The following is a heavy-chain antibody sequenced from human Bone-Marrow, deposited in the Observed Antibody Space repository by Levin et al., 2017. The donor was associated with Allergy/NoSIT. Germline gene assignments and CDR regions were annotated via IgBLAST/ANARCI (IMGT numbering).Heavy chain of an antibody. CDR3: AKMLFSLPGSSYWYFEL. CDR1: GFNFGTHA. V-gene: IGHV3-23*01. Sequence: GGSLRLSCAASGFNFGTHAMSWVRQAPGKGLEWVSTFSGVGSTTFYADSVQGRFAISRDNSKKTLFLQMNSLRAEDTAMYFCAKMLFSLPGSSYWYFELWGRGTPVTVSS. J-gene: IGHJ2*01. D-gene: IGHD2-2*01. CDR2: FSGVGSTT.